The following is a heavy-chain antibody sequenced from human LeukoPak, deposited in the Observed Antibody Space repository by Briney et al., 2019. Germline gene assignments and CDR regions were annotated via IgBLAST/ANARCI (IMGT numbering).Heavy chain of an antibody. J-gene: IGHJ3*02. D-gene: IGHD3-22*01. CDR2: IYTSGST. CDR1: GGSFSGYY. CDR3: ARVPGDSSASAFDI. Sequence: KPSETLSLTCAVYGGSFSGYYWSWIRQPPGKGLEWIGRIYTSGSTNYNPSLKSRVTISVDTSKNQFSLKLSSVTAADTAVYYCARVPGDSSASAFDIWGQGTMVTVSS. V-gene: IGHV4-4*08.